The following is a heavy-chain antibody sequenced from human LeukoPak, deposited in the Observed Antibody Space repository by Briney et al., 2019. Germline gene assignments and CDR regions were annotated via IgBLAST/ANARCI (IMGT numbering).Heavy chain of an antibody. Sequence: GSLRLSCVGSGFMFSRIAMSWVRQTPGKGLEWVSTISGSGDRTYYADSVKGRFTISRDNSKNTLFLHMNSLRAEDTAVYSCAKGYYGSGSYGWFDYWGQGTLVTVSS. CDR1: GFMFSRIA. CDR2: ISGSGDRT. CDR3: AKGYYGSGSYGWFDY. J-gene: IGHJ4*02. D-gene: IGHD3-10*01. V-gene: IGHV3-23*01.